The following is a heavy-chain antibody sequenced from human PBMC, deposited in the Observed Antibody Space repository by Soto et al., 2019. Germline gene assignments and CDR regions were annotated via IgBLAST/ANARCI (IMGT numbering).Heavy chain of an antibody. J-gene: IGHJ6*02. Sequence: GGSLRLSCAASGFTFDDYAMHWVRQAPGKGLEWVSLISWDGGSTYYADSVKGRFTISRDNSKNSLYLQMNSLRAEDTALYYCAKERGFGVGIYYYGMDVWGQGTTVTVSS. D-gene: IGHD3-10*01. CDR3: AKERGFGVGIYYYGMDV. CDR1: GFTFDDYA. CDR2: ISWDGGST. V-gene: IGHV3-43D*03.